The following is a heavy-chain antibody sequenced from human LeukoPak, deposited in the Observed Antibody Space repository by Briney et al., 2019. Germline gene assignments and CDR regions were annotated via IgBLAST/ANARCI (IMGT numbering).Heavy chain of an antibody. CDR2: IYYSGST. J-gene: IGHJ6*02. V-gene: IGHV4-59*01. CDR1: GGSISSYY. Sequence: SETLSLTCTVSGGSISSYYWSWIRQPPGKGLEWIGYIYYSGSTNYNPSLKSRVTISVDTSKNQFSLKLSSVTAADTAVYYCARGFTEPRRSRIYYYGMDVWGQGTTVTVSS. CDR3: ARGFTEPRRSRIYYYGMDV. D-gene: IGHD1-14*01.